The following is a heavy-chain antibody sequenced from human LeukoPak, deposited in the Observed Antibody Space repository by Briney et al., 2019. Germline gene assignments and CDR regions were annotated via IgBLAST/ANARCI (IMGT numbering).Heavy chain of an antibody. J-gene: IGHJ4*02. Sequence: PSETLSLTCTVSGGSISSSSYYWGWIRQPPGKGLEWIGSIYYSGSTYYNPSLKSRVTISVDTSKNQFSLKLSSVTAADTAVYYCARQTMVRGAHFDYWGQGTLVTVSS. CDR1: GGSISSSSYY. V-gene: IGHV4-39*01. D-gene: IGHD3-10*01. CDR2: IYYSGST. CDR3: ARQTMVRGAHFDY.